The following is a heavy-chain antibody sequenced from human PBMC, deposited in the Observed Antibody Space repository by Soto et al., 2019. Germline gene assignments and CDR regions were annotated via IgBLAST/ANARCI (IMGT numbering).Heavy chain of an antibody. D-gene: IGHD5-12*01. V-gene: IGHV4-39*01. CDR2: AYYSGST. J-gene: IGHJ6*03. Sequence: SETLSLTCTVSGGSISSSSYYWGWIRQPPGKGLEWIGSAYYSGSTYYNPSLKSRVTISVDMSKNQSSLKLSSVTAADTAVYYCARALGIVATMDYYYMDVWGKGITVTVSS. CDR1: GGSISSSSYY. CDR3: ARALGIVATMDYYYMDV.